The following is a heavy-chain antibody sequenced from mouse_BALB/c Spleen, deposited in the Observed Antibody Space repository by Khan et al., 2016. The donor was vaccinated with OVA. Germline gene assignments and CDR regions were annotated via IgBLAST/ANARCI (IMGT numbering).Heavy chain of an antibody. D-gene: IGHD1-1*01. CDR2: IDPFNGGS. J-gene: IGHJ3*01. Sequence: VQLQQSGPELMKPGASVKISCKASGYSFTSYYIHWVKQSHGKTLEWIGYIDPFNGGSTYNQKFKVKATLTVDKSSSTAYMHLSSLTSEDYAVYYCARHGSNSWFAYWGQGTLVTVSA. V-gene: IGHV1-31*01. CDR3: ARHGSNSWFAY. CDR1: GYSFTSYY.